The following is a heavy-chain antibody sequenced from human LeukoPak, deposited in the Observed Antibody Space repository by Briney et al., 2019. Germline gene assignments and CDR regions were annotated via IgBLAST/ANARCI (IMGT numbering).Heavy chain of an antibody. CDR2: IDYRGST. V-gene: IGHV4-59*01. Sequence: SETLPLTCTVSGDSISTYYWSWIRQPPGKGLEWIAYIDYRGSTTYNPSLRSRVTISVDTSRNQFSLKLSSVTAADTAVYYCARSRSGYSYDHAAFEIWGQGTMVTVSS. D-gene: IGHD5-18*01. CDR3: ARSRSGYSYDHAAFEI. J-gene: IGHJ3*02. CDR1: GDSISTYY.